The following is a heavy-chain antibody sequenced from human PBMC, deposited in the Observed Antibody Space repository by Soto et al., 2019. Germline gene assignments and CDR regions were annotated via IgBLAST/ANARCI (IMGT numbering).Heavy chain of an antibody. J-gene: IGHJ4*02. CDR1: GFTFSSYW. CDR2: INSDRSST. Sequence: GGSLRLSCAASGFTFSSYWMHWVRQAPGKGLVWVSRINSDRSSTSYADSVKGRFTISRDNAKNTLYLQMNSLRAEDTAVYYCARSAMGRLGAYDYWGQGTLVTVSS. CDR3: ARSAMGRLGAYDY. D-gene: IGHD3-16*01. V-gene: IGHV3-74*01.